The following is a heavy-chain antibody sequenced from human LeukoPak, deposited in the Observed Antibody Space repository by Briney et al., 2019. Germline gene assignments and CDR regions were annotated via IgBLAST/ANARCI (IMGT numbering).Heavy chain of an antibody. J-gene: IGHJ5*02. CDR1: GFTFSSYA. CDR3: ASELYYSSGWYRFDP. V-gene: IGHV3-30-3*01. Sequence: GGSLRLSCAASGFTFSSYAMHWVRQAPGKGLEWVAVISYDGSNKYYADSVKGRFTISRDNSKNTLYLQMNSLRAEDTAVYYCASELYYSSGWYRFDPWGQGTLVTVSS. CDR2: ISYDGSNK. D-gene: IGHD6-19*01.